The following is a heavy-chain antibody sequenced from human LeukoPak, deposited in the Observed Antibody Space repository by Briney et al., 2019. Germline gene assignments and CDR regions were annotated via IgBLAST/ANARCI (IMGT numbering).Heavy chain of an antibody. V-gene: IGHV3-23*01. CDR3: AKENRWE. CDR1: GFIFSSYA. J-gene: IGHJ4*02. D-gene: IGHD1-14*01. CDR2: ISGSGGST. Sequence: GGSLRLSCAASGFIFSSYAMSWLRRAPWKGLEWVSRISGSGGSTSYADSVKGWFTISRDNSKNTLYLQMNSLRAEDTAVFYCAKENRWEWGQGTLVTVSS.